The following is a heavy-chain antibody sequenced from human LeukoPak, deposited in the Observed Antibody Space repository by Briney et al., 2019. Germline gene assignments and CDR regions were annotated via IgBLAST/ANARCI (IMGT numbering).Heavy chain of an antibody. V-gene: IGHV3-23*01. J-gene: IGHJ6*02. D-gene: IGHD3-10*01. CDR3: ASLYGSGRVYYYYGMDV. CDR2: ISGSGGST. CDR1: GFTFSSYA. Sequence: GGSLRLSCAASGFTFSSYAMSWVRQAPGKGLEWVSAISGSGGSTYYADSVKGRFTISRDNSKNTLYLQMNSLRAEDTAVYYCASLYGSGRVYYYYGMDVWGQGTTVTVSS.